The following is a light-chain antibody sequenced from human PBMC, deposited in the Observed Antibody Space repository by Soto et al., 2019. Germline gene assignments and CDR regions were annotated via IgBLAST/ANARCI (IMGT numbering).Light chain of an antibody. J-gene: IGKJ5*01. CDR1: QSINNK. CDR2: GAS. Sequence: EIVMTQSPATLSVAPGERVTLSCRSSQSINNKVAWYQQKPGQAPRLLIYGASNRATGISARFSGSGSGTEFTLTISSLQSEDFAVYYCQQCNNWPPITFGQGTRLEIK. V-gene: IGKV3-15*01. CDR3: QQCNNWPPIT.